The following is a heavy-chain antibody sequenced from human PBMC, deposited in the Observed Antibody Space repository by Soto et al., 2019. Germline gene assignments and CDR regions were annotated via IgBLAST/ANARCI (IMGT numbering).Heavy chain of an antibody. CDR1: GFTFSSYA. D-gene: IGHD3-10*01. CDR2: ISGSGGST. Sequence: AGSLRLSCAASGFTFSSYAMSWVRQAPGKGLEWVSAISGSGGSTYYADSVKGRFTISRDNSKNTLYLQMNSLRAEDTAVYYCAKAVGYYGSGNYNYFDYWGQGTLVTVSS. V-gene: IGHV3-23*01. J-gene: IGHJ4*02. CDR3: AKAVGYYGSGNYNYFDY.